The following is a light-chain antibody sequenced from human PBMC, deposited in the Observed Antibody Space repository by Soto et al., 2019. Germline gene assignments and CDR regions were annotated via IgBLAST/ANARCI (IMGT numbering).Light chain of an antibody. CDR1: SSNIGAGYD. Sequence: QSVLTQPPSVSGAPGQRVTISCTGSSSNIGAGYDVHWYQQLPGTAPKLLIYGNSNRPSGVPDRFSGSKSGTSASLAITGLQAEDDADYYCQSYDSSSEVFGTGTKLTVL. CDR3: QSYDSSSEV. V-gene: IGLV1-40*01. CDR2: GNS. J-gene: IGLJ1*01.